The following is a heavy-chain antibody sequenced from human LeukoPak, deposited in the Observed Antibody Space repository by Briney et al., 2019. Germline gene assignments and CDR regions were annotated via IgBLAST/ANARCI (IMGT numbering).Heavy chain of an antibody. V-gene: IGHV1-8*02. J-gene: IGHJ4*02. D-gene: IGHD3-22*01. CDR3: AVTLRSMIVVENY. Sequence: ASVKVSCKASGYTFTNYGISWVRQATGQGLEWMGWMNPNSGNTGYAQKFQGRVTMTRNTSISTAYMELSSLRSEDTAVYYCAVTLRSMIVVENYWGQGTLVTVSS. CDR2: MNPNSGNT. CDR1: GYTFTNYG.